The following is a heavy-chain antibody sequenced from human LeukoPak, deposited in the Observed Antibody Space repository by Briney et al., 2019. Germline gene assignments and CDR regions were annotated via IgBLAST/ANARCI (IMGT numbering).Heavy chain of an antibody. CDR1: GLIFSIYD. Sequence: PGGSLRLSCAASGLIFSIYDMYWVRQAPGRAWAAGTYISTRGSSINNAESVKGQFTISRDNGKGSVFLQMNSLRVEDTAVNYCGPPAAGLHRTISTEYLQDWGQGTLVTVSS. V-gene: IGHV3-48*03. D-gene: IGHD6-13*01. J-gene: IGHJ1*01. CDR3: GPPAAGLHRTISTEYLQD. CDR2: ISTRGSSI.